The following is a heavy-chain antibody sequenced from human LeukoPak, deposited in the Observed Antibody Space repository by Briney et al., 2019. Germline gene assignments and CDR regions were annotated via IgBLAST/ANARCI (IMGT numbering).Heavy chain of an antibody. CDR2: MNPNSGNT. CDR1: GYTFTSYD. CDR3: ARESGGPHTHYDFWSGPYAFDI. V-gene: IGHV1-8*03. D-gene: IGHD3-3*01. Sequence: ASVKVSCKASGYTFTSYDINWVRQATGQGLEWMGWMNPNSGNTGYAQKFQGRVTITRNTSISTAYMELSSLRSEDTAVYYCARESGGPHTHYDFWSGPYAFDIWGQGTMVTVSS. J-gene: IGHJ3*02.